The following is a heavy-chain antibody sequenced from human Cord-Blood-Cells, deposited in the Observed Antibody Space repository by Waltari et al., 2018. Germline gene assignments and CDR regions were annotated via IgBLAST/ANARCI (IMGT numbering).Heavy chain of an antibody. D-gene: IGHD3-10*01. J-gene: IGHJ6*02. CDR1: GGSFSGYY. CDR2: INHSGST. V-gene: IGHV4-34*01. Sequence: QVQLQQWGAGLLKPSETLSLTCAVYGGSFSGYYWRWLRQPPGKGLEWIGEINHSGSTNYNPSLKSRVTISVDTSKNQFSLKLSSVTAADTAVYYCARGRSGTIWFGESYGMDVWGQGTTVTVSS. CDR3: ARGRSGTIWFGESYGMDV.